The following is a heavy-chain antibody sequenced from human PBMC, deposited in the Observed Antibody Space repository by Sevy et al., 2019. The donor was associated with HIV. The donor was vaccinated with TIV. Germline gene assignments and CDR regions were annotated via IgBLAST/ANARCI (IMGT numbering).Heavy chain of an antibody. Sequence: GGSLRLSCAASGFSFSSYAMSWVRQAPGKGLEWVSGISGSGGSTYYADSVKGRFTISRDNSKNTLYLQMNSLRAEDTALYYCAKDIDSSGYYYFDYRGQGTLVTVSS. CDR2: ISGSGGST. J-gene: IGHJ4*02. V-gene: IGHV3-23*01. D-gene: IGHD6-19*01. CDR1: GFSFSSYA. CDR3: AKDIDSSGYYYFDY.